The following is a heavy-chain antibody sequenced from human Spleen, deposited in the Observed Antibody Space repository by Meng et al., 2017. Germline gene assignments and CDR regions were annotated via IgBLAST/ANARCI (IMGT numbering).Heavy chain of an antibody. CDR1: GGSFSDYY. D-gene: IGHD1-26*01. V-gene: IGHV4-34*01. Sequence: SETLSLTCVVSGGSFSDYYWSWIRQPPGKGLEWIGSIDHSGSTYYNTSLKSRVTISLDTSKNQFSLKLTSVTAADTAVYYCARGNTGSYEFDYWGQGTQVTVSS. CDR3: ARGNTGSYEFDY. CDR2: IDHSGST. J-gene: IGHJ4*02.